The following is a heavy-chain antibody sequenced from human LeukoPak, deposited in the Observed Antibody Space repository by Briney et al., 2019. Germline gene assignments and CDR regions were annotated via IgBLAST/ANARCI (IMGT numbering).Heavy chain of an antibody. J-gene: IGHJ4*02. Sequence: GGSLRLSCAASGFTFSNYWMHWVRQTPGKGLVWVSRINSDGSTTSYADSVKGRFTISRDTAKNTLYLQMNSLRAEDTAVYYCARESRSNYDFWSGYHFDYWGQGTLVTVSS. V-gene: IGHV3-74*01. CDR1: GFTFSNYW. CDR3: ARESRSNYDFWSGYHFDY. D-gene: IGHD3-3*01. CDR2: INSDGSTT.